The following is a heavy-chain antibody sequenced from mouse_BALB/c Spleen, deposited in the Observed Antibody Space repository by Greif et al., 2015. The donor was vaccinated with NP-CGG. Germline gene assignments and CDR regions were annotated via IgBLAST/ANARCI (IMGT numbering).Heavy chain of an antibody. Sequence: VKLMESGAELVRPGSSVKISCKAPGYAFSSYWMNWVKQRPGQGLEWIGQIYPGDGDTNYNGKFKGKATLTADKSSSTAYMQRCSLASEDSAVYFCARGGGDGAGCAYWGQRTLGTVSA. J-gene: IGHJ3*01. V-gene: IGHV1-80*01. CDR3: ARGGGDGAGCAY. CDR1: GYAFSSYW. CDR2: IYPGDGDT.